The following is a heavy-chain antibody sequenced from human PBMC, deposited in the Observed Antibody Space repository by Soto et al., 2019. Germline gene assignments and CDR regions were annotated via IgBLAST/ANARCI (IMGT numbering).Heavy chain of an antibody. CDR2: INPNSGGT. J-gene: IGHJ4*02. CDR1: GYTFTGYY. D-gene: IGHD5-18*01. Sequence: ASVKVSCKASGYTFTGYYMHWVRQAPGQGLEWMGWINPNSGGTNYAQKSQGRVTMTRDTSISTAYMELSRLRSDDTAVYYCARVRSRIQLFDTFDYWGQGTLVTVSS. V-gene: IGHV1-2*02. CDR3: ARVRSRIQLFDTFDY.